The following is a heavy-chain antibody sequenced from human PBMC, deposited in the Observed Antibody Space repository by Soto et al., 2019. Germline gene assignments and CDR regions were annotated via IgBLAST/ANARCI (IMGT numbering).Heavy chain of an antibody. J-gene: IGHJ6*02. Sequence: GGSLRLSCAASGFTFDGYTMHWVRQAPGKGLEWVSLISWDGGSTYYADSVKGRFTISRDNSKNSLYLQMNSLRTEDTALYYCAKDLGRSPSAYYYYGMDVWGQGTTVTVSS. CDR2: ISWDGGST. D-gene: IGHD6-6*01. V-gene: IGHV3-43*01. CDR1: GFTFDGYT. CDR3: AKDLGRSPSAYYYYGMDV.